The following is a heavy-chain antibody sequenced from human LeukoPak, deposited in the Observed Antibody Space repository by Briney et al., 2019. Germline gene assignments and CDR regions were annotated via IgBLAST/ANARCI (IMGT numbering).Heavy chain of an antibody. V-gene: IGHV4-59*01. Sequence: SETLSLTCTVSGGSISSYHWSWIRQPPGKGLEWIGYIYYSGSTNYNPSLKSRVTISVDTSKNQFSLKLSSVTAADTAVYYCARVGIQLFQTPQYGMDVWGQGTTVAVSS. CDR3: ARVGIQLFQTPQYGMDV. J-gene: IGHJ6*02. CDR2: IYYSGST. D-gene: IGHD5-18*01. CDR1: GGSISSYH.